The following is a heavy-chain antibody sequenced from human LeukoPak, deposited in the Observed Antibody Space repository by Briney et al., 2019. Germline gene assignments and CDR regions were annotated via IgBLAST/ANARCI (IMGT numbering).Heavy chain of an antibody. CDR1: GFTFSTYA. D-gene: IGHD3-10*01. CDR3: ARVQSTVRGIQGPFDL. CDR2: IKNNGGGT. J-gene: IGHJ4*02. V-gene: IGHV3-64*01. Sequence: GGSLRLSCAASGFTFSTYAMHGVRQAPGRGLEYVSAIKNNGGGTYYARSVQGRCTVSRDNSRSTLYLQMDSLRPDDMAIYYCARVQSTVRGIQGPFDLGGQGTLVTVS.